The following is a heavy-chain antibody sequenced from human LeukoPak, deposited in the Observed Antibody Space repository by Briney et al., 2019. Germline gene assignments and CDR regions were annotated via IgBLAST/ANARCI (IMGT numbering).Heavy chain of an antibody. D-gene: IGHD1-26*01. Sequence: GGSLRLSCAASGFTFSSYAMSWVRQAPGKGLEWVSAISSSGGSTYYTDSVKGRFTISRDNSKNTLYLQMNSLRAEDTAVYYRAKVRSGSYSPYFDYWGQGTLVTVSS. CDR1: GFTFSSYA. CDR3: AKVRSGSYSPYFDY. CDR2: ISSSGGST. J-gene: IGHJ4*02. V-gene: IGHV3-23*01.